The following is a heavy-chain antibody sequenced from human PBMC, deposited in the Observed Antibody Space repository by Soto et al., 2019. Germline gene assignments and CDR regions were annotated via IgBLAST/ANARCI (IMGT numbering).Heavy chain of an antibody. D-gene: IGHD6-19*01. CDR2: IWYDGSNK. J-gene: IGHJ4*02. V-gene: IGHV3-33*01. CDR1: GFTFSSYG. CDR3: ARANSRGYSSGWYPSGY. Sequence: GGSLRLSCAASGFTFSSYGMHWVRQAPGKGLEWVAVIWYDGSNKYYADSVKGRFTISRDNSKNTLYLQMNSLRAEDTAVYYCARANSRGYSSGWYPSGYWGQGTLVTVSS.